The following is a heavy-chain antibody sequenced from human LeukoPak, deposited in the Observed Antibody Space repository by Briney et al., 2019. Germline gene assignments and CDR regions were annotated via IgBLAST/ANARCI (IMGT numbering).Heavy chain of an antibody. CDR2: IYCSGST. CDR1: GGSISSYY. D-gene: IGHD2-15*01. Sequence: PSETLSLTCTVSGGSISSYYWSWIRQPPGKGLEWIGYIYCSGSTNYNPSLKSRVTISVDTSKNQFSLKLSSVTAADTAVYYCARLQGYCSGGSCYVDAFDIWGQGTMVTVSS. CDR3: ARLQGYCSGGSCYVDAFDI. V-gene: IGHV4-59*08. J-gene: IGHJ3*02.